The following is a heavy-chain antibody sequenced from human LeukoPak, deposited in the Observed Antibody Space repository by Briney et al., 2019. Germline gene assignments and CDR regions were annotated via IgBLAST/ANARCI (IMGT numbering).Heavy chain of an antibody. CDR3: AREVTMVRGVIIT. V-gene: IGHV1-69*06. CDR2: IIPIFGTA. D-gene: IGHD3-10*01. CDR1: GYTFTNYG. Sequence: ASVKVSCKASGYTFTNYGVSWVRQAPGQGLEWMGGIIPIFGTANYAQKFQGRVTITADKSTSTAYMELSSLRSEDTAVYYCAREVTMVRGVIITWGQGTLVTVSS. J-gene: IGHJ5*02.